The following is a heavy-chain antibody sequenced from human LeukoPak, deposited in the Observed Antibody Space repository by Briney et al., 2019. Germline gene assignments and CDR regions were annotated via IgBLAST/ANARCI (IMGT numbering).Heavy chain of an antibody. CDR3: ARGSAAGLAY. J-gene: IGHJ4*02. V-gene: IGHV4-34*01. Sequence: SETLSLTCAVYGGSFSGYSWTWIRQPPGKGLEWIGEIDRSRSTNYNPSLKSRLTISVDTSKNQFSLKLSPVTAADTAVYYCARGSAAGLAYWGQGTLVTVSS. CDR2: IDRSRST. CDR1: GGSFSGYS. D-gene: IGHD6-13*01.